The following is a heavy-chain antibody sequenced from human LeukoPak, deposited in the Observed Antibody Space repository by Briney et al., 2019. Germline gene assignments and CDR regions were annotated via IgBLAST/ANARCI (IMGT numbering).Heavy chain of an antibody. V-gene: IGHV4-59*08. Sequence: SETLSLTCTASGGSISSYYWSWIRQPPGKGLEWIGYIYYSGSTNYNPSLKSRVTISVDTSKNQFSLKLSSVTAADTAVYYCARWGSFCSSTSCYAQPIKPYYYYGMDVWGQGTTVTVSS. D-gene: IGHD2-2*01. CDR2: IYYSGST. CDR1: GGSISSYY. J-gene: IGHJ6*02. CDR3: ARWGSFCSSTSCYAQPIKPYYYYGMDV.